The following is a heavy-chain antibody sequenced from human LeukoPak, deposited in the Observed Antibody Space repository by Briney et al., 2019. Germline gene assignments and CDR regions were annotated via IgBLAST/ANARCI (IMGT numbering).Heavy chain of an antibody. Sequence: SETLSLTCTVSGGSISSSGYYWGWIRQPPGKGLEWIGSISSGGSTHYIPSLKSRVTISVDTSKNQFSLRLSSVAAADTAVYYCARRSYDGSGYYYVDYWGQGTLVTVSS. CDR2: ISSGGST. D-gene: IGHD3-22*01. CDR1: GGSISSSGYY. CDR3: ARRSYDGSGYYYVDY. J-gene: IGHJ4*02. V-gene: IGHV4-39*01.